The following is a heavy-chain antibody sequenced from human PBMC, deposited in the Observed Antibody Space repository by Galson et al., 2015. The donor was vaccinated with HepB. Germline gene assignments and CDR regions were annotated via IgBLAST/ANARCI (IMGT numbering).Heavy chain of an antibody. V-gene: IGHV1-46*01. J-gene: IGHJ6*02. D-gene: IGHD3-10*01. CDR1: GYTFTNYY. CDR3: ARVGVVVRGSIGLGGLDV. Sequence: VKVSCKASGYTFTNYYINWVRQAPGQGLEWMGVINPSLGTTTYAQKFQGRVTMTRDTSTSTVYMELSSLRSEDTAVYYCARVGVVVRGSIGLGGLDVWGQGTTVTVSS. CDR2: INPSLGTT.